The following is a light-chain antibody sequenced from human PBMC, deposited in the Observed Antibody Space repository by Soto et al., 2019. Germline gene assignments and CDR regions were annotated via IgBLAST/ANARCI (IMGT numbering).Light chain of an antibody. J-gene: IGKJ1*01. CDR1: QGISGW. V-gene: IGKV1-5*01. CDR2: DAW. Sequence: DIRMTQSPSTLSASVGDRVTITCRASQGISGWLACYQQKPGKAPKLLSYDAWSVESGVPSRGSGSGSGTEFTITISRLRPDDLATYYWQQDYSYWTFGQGTKVDIK. CDR3: QQDYSYWT.